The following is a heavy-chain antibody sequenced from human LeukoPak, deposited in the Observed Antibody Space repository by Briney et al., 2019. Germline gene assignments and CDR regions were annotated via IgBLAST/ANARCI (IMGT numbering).Heavy chain of an antibody. CDR3: AKGPQLYSGYHPDY. CDR2: ITGSDDKT. CDR1: GFTFSGSA. D-gene: IGHD5-12*01. V-gene: IGHV3-23*01. J-gene: IGHJ4*02. Sequence: GGSLSLSXAASGFTFSGSAMTWVRQAPGKGLQWVSTITGSDDKTYYADSVKGRFTISRDFSKNMVHLQMNSLRVEDTAIYYCAKGPQLYSGYHPDYWGQGTLVTVSS.